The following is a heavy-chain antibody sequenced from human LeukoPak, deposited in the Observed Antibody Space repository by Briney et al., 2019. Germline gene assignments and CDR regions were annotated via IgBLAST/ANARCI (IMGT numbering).Heavy chain of an antibody. D-gene: IGHD3-10*01. J-gene: IGHJ5*02. V-gene: IGHV4-59*12. CDR1: GGSISSYY. Sequence: PSETLSLTCTVSGGSISSYYWSWIRQPPGKGLEWIGYIYYSGSTNYNPSLKSRVTISVDTSKNQFSLKLSSVTAADTAVYYCARLKYYYGSGSYPNWFDPWGQGTLVTVSS. CDR3: ARLKYYYGSGSYPNWFDP. CDR2: IYYSGST.